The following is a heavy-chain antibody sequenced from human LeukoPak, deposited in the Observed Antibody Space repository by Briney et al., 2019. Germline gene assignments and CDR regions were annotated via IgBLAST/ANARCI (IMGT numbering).Heavy chain of an antibody. J-gene: IGHJ6*02. CDR1: GGSFSGYY. Sequence: PSETLSLTCAVYGGSFSGYYWSWIRQPPGKGLEWIGEVNHSGSTNYNPSLKSRVTISVDTSKNQFSLKLSSVTAADTAVYYCARWMVRGVTNYYYYGMDVWGQGTLVTVSS. V-gene: IGHV4-34*01. D-gene: IGHD3-10*01. CDR2: VNHSGST. CDR3: ARWMVRGVTNYYYYGMDV.